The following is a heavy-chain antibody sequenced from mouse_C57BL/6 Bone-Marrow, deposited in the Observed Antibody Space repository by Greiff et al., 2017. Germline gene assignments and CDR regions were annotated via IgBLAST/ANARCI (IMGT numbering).Heavy chain of an antibody. CDR3: ARHEDHYGSSYETWFAY. CDR1: GYTFTEYT. D-gene: IGHD1-1*01. V-gene: IGHV1-62-2*01. J-gene: IGHJ3*01. CDR2: FYPGSGSI. Sequence: VQLQQSGAELVKPGASVKLSCKASGYTFTEYTIHWVKQRSGQGLEWIGWFYPGSGSIKYNEKFKDKATLTADKSSSTVYMELSRLTSEDSAVYFCARHEDHYGSSYETWFAYWGQGTLVTVSA.